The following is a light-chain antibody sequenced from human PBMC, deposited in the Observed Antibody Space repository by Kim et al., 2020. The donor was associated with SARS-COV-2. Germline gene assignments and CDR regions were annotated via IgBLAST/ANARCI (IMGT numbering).Light chain of an antibody. CDR1: QSVSGSK. CDR3: QQYGSSPRT. V-gene: IGKV3-20*01. J-gene: IGKJ2*01. CDR2: GAS. Sequence: LSPGERATLSCRASQSVSGSKLVWYQQKPGQAPRLLIYGASSRATGSPDRFSGSGSGTDFTLTISRLEPEDVAVYYCQQYGSSPRTFGQGTKLAI.